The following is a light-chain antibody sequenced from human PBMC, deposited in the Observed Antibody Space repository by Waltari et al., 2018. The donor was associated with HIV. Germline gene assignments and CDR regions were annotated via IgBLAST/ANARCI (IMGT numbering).Light chain of an antibody. CDR1: RDISTD. Sequence: DIQMSQAPSSLSASVGDRVTITCRASRDISTDLAWYQQKSGEVPKLLIYGASTLRSGVSSRFRGSGSATEFTLTINGLQPEDAASYYCQNYDSATVAFGQGTRLEI. CDR2: GAS. J-gene: IGKJ5*01. CDR3: QNYDSATVA. V-gene: IGKV1-27*01.